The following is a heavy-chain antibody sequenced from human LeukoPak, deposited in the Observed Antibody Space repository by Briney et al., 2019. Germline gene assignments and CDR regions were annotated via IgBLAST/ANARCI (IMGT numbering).Heavy chain of an antibody. J-gene: IGHJ4*02. D-gene: IGHD2-2*01. Sequence: ASVKVSCKASGYTFTDYYINWIRQAPGQGLEWMGWINPNRGGTSYAQNFQGRVTMTRDTPITTAYMELSRLRSDDAAVYYCARRQIDCSTTSCYVDYWGQGTLVTVSS. V-gene: IGHV1-2*02. CDR3: ARRQIDCSTTSCYVDY. CDR1: GYTFTDYY. CDR2: INPNRGGT.